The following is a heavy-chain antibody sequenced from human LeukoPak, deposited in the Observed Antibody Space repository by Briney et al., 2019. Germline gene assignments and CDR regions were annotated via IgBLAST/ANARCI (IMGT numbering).Heavy chain of an antibody. V-gene: IGHV1-69*13. J-gene: IGHJ6*02. CDR3: ARGLAVAGMAPSTRLYGMDV. CDR2: IIPIFGTA. Sequence: SVKVSCKASGGTFSSYAISWVRQAPGQGLEWTGGIIPIFGTANYAQKFQGRVTITADESTSTAHMELSSLRSEDTAVYYCARGLAVAGMAPSTRLYGMDVWGQGTTVTVSS. CDR1: GGTFSSYA. D-gene: IGHD6-19*01.